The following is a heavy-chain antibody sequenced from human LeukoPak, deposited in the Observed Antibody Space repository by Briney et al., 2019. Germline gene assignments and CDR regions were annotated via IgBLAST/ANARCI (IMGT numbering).Heavy chain of an antibody. CDR2: ISSSSSYI. V-gene: IGHV3-21*01. CDR3: ARDIRCSGGSCYTSNWFDP. J-gene: IGHJ5*02. CDR1: GFTFSSYS. D-gene: IGHD2-15*01. Sequence: GGSLRLSCAASGFTFSSYSMNWVRQAPGKGLEWVSSISSSSSYIYYADSVKGRFTISRDNAKNSLYLQMNSLRAEDTAVYYCARDIRCSGGSCYTSNWFDPWGQGTLVTVSS.